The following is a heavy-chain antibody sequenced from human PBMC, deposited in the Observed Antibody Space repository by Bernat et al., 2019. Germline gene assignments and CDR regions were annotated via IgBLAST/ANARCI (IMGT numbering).Heavy chain of an antibody. J-gene: IGHJ4*02. Sequence: QVQLVQSGAEVKKPGASVKVSCKASGYTFTSYDINWVRQATGQGLEWMGWMNPNSGNTGYAQKFQGRVTMTRNTSISTAYMELSSLRSEDTAVYYCARMSGRGSFWSGDRSPKTVDYWGQGTLVTVSS. CDR3: ARMSGRGSFWSGDRSPKTVDY. CDR1: GYTFTSYD. D-gene: IGHD3-3*01. CDR2: MNPNSGNT. V-gene: IGHV1-8*01.